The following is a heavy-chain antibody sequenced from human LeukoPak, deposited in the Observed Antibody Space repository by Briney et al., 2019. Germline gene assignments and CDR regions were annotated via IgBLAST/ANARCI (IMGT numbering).Heavy chain of an antibody. V-gene: IGHV4-59*12. CDR3: ARENNNDSSGYPSIYYYYYGMDV. Sequence: SETLSLTCTVSGGSISSYYWSWIRQPPGKGLEWIAYLYYSGTTNYNPSLKSRVTISVDTSKNQFSLKLTSVTAADTAVYYCARENNNDSSGYPSIYYYYYGMDVWGQGTTVTVSS. J-gene: IGHJ6*02. CDR1: GGSISSYY. D-gene: IGHD3-22*01. CDR2: LYYSGTT.